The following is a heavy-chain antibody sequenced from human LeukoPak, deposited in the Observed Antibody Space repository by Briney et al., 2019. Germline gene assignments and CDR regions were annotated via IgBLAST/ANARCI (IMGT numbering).Heavy chain of an antibody. CDR1: GFTFSSYS. J-gene: IGHJ6*02. Sequence: GGSLRLSCAASGFTFSSYSMNWVRQAPGKGPEWVSSISSSSSYIYYADSAKGRFTISRDNAKNSLYLQMNSLRAEDTAVYYCARDGTYCSSTSCYPYGMDVWGQGTTVTVSS. CDR2: ISSSSSYI. CDR3: ARDGTYCSSTSCYPYGMDV. D-gene: IGHD2-2*01. V-gene: IGHV3-21*01.